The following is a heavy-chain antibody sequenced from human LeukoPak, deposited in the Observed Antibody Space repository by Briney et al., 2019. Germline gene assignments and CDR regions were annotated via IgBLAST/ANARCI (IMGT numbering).Heavy chain of an antibody. D-gene: IGHD2-15*01. Sequence: SETLSLTCTVSGGSISSGSSYWGWIRQPPGKGLEWIGSIYYSGSTYYNPSLKSRVTISVDTSKNQFSLKLSSVTAADTAVYYCARLGYCSGGSCFLTPNWFDPWGQGTLVTVSS. CDR1: GGSISSGSSY. V-gene: IGHV4-39*01. CDR2: IYYSGST. CDR3: ARLGYCSGGSCFLTPNWFDP. J-gene: IGHJ5*02.